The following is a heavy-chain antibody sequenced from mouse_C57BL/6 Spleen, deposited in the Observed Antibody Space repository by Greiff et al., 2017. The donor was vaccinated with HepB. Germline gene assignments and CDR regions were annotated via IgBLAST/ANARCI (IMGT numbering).Heavy chain of an antibody. V-gene: IGHV5-4*01. CDR2: ISDGGSYT. Sequence: EVKLVESGGGLVKPGGSLKLSCAASGFTFSSYAMSWVRQTPEKRLEWVATISDGGSYTYYPDNVKGRFTISRDNAKNNLYLQMSHLKSEDTAMYYCARDRSDYEGFDYWGQGTTLTVSS. CDR3: ARDRSDYEGFDY. J-gene: IGHJ2*01. D-gene: IGHD2-4*01. CDR1: GFTFSSYA.